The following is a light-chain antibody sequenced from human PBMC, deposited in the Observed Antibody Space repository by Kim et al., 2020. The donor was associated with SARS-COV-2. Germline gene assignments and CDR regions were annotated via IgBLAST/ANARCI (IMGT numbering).Light chain of an antibody. V-gene: IGLV3-1*01. CDR2: RDN. Sequence: ESQGKTASITCSEDKVGDKYASWYQQKPGQSPVVVIFRDNRRPSGIPERFSGSNSGNTATLTISGTQAMDEADYYCQAWDSSIYVFGTGTKVTVL. CDR3: QAWDSSIYV. CDR1: KVGDKY. J-gene: IGLJ1*01.